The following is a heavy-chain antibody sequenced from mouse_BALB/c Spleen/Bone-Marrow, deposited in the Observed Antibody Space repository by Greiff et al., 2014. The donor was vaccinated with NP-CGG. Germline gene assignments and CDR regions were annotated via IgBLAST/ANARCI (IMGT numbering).Heavy chain of an antibody. J-gene: IGHJ2*01. V-gene: IGHV5-6*01. CDR2: ISSGGSYT. D-gene: IGHD2-4*01. CDR1: GFTFSNYG. CDR3: DRQRDYDYFDY. Sequence: VQLQQSGGDLVKPGGSLKLSCAASGFTFSNYGMSWVRQTPDKRLEWVATISSGGSYTYYPDSVKGRFTISRDNAKNTLYLQMSSLKSEDTAMYYCDRQRDYDYFDYWGQGTTLTVSS.